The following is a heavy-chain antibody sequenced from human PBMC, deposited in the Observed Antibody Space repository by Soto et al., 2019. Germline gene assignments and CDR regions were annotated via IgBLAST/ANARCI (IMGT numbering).Heavy chain of an antibody. CDR1: GFTFSSYA. J-gene: IGHJ4*02. CDR2: ISYDGSNK. V-gene: IGHV3-30-3*01. D-gene: IGHD4-17*01. Sequence: QVPLVESGGGVVQPGRSLRLSCAASGFTFSSYAMHWVRQAPGKGLEWVAVISYDGSNKYYADSVKGRFTISRDNSKNTLYLQMNSLRAEDTAVYYCARGDGDYVGSFDYWGQGTLVTVSS. CDR3: ARGDGDYVGSFDY.